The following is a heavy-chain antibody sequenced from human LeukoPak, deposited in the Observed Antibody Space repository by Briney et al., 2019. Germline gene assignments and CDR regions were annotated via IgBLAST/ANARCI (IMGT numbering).Heavy chain of an antibody. CDR3: AREPPQYSSGWYPGSYYYMDV. V-gene: IGHV4-4*02. J-gene: IGHJ6*03. Sequence: PSGTLSLTCAVSGGSISSSNGWSWLRQTPGKGLEGIGEIYHSGSTNYNPSLKSRVTIPVEKSKHHFSLKLSSVTAADTAVYYCAREPPQYSSGWYPGSYYYMDVSGNGTTVTVSS. D-gene: IGHD6-19*01. CDR1: GGSISSSNG. CDR2: IYHSGST.